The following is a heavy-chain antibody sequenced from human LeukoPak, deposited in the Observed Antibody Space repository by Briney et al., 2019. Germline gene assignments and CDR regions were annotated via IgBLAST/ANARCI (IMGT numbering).Heavy chain of an antibody. CDR1: GGSISSYY. J-gene: IGHJ6*03. CDR2: IYYSGST. Sequence: SETLSLTCTVSGGSISSYYWSWIRQPPGKGLEWIGYIYYSGSTNYNPSLKSRVTISVDTSKNQFSLKLSSVTAADTAVYYCARAGDSSGYYGVHYYYYMDVWGKGTTVTVSS. V-gene: IGHV4-59*12. CDR3: ARAGDSSGYYGVHYYYYMDV. D-gene: IGHD3-22*01.